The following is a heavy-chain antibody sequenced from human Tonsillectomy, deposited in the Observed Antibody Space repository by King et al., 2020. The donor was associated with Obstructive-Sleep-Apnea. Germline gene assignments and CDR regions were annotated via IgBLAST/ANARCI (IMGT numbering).Heavy chain of an antibody. J-gene: IGHJ1*01. CDR1: GFTFDDYG. CDR2: ISWNSRTI. CDR3: AKGAHSSSWH. Sequence: DVQLVESGGGLVQPGRSLRLSCAASGFTFDDYGMHWVRQAPGKGLEWVSFISWNSRTIGYADSVKGRFTISRDNAKNSLYLQMNSLRPEDTALYYCAKGAHSSSWHWGHGTLVTVSS. V-gene: IGHV3-9*01. D-gene: IGHD6-13*01.